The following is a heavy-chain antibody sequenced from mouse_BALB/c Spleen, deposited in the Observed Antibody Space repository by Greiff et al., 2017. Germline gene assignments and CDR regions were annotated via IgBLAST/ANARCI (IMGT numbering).Heavy chain of an antibody. Sequence: VMLVESGPGLVQPSQSLSITCTVSGFSLTSYGVHWVRQSPGKGLEWLGVIWSGGSTDYNAAFISRLSISKDNSKSQVFFKMNSLQANDTAIYYCARNWRTYYGSLDYWGQGTTLTVSS. CDR1: GFSLTSYG. V-gene: IGHV2-2*02. CDR2: IWSGGST. D-gene: IGHD1-1*01. J-gene: IGHJ2*01. CDR3: ARNWRTYYGSLDY.